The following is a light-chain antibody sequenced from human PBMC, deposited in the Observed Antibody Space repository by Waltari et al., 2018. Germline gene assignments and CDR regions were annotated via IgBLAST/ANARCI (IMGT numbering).Light chain of an antibody. CDR1: SRDVGAYNS. CDR2: DVS. Sequence: QSALTQPASVSGSPGQSITISCTGTSRDVGAYNSVSWYQQHPAKAPKLMIFDVSSRPSGVSNRFSGSKSGNTASLTISGLQAEDEADYYCSSYISSSTLELFGGGTSLTVL. CDR3: SSYISSSTLEL. J-gene: IGLJ2*01. V-gene: IGLV2-14*03.